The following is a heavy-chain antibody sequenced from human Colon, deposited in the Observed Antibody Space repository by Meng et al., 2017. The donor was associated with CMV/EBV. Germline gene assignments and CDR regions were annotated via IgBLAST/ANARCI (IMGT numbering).Heavy chain of an antibody. D-gene: IGHD3-10*01. CDR3: GRDSQPGGLDV. CDR2: INEDGSEK. Sequence: GESLKISCVASGFTFNNFAMGWVRQAPGKGLEWVANINEDGSEKFYADSVKGRFTVSRDTAQNTLYLQMSSLRIEDTALYYCGRDSQPGGLDVWGQGTTVTVSS. CDR1: GFTFNNFA. V-gene: IGHV3-7*03. J-gene: IGHJ6*02.